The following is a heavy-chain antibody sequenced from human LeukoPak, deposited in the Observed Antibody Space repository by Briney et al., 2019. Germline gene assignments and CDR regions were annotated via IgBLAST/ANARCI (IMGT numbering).Heavy chain of an antibody. CDR3: ARVPCWSTTSCPHVDY. D-gene: IGHD2-2*01. CDR2: ITGGGGTT. J-gene: IGHJ4*02. Sequence: PGGSLRLSCAASGFTFSSCAMSWVRQAPGKGLEWVSAITGGGGTTYYADSVKGRFTISRDNSKNTLYLEMNSLRAEDTAVYYCARVPCWSTTSCPHVDYWDQGTLVTVSS. CDR1: GFTFSSCA. V-gene: IGHV3-23*01.